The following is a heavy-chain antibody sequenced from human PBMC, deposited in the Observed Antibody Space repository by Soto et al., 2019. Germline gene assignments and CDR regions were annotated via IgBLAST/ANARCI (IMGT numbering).Heavy chain of an antibody. CDR1: GGSISSYY. Sequence: SETLSLICTVSGGSISSYYLSWIRQPPGKGLEWIGYIYYSGSTNYNPSLKSRVPISVDTPKNQFSLKLTSVTAADTAVYFCTRGGFYYYDSSGYYDYWGQGALVTVSS. J-gene: IGHJ4*02. CDR2: IYYSGST. V-gene: IGHV4-59*12. CDR3: TRGGFYYYDSSGYYDY. D-gene: IGHD3-22*01.